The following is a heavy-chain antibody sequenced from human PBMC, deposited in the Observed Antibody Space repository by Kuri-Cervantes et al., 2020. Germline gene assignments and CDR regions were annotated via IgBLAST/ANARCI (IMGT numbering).Heavy chain of an antibody. V-gene: IGHV3-48*01. CDR3: AKSSYGDYYY. Sequence: GESLKISCAASGFTFRSYSMNWVRQAPGKGLEWVSYISSSSSTIYYADSVKGRFTISRDNAKNSLYLQMNSLRAEDTAVYYCAKSSYGDYYYWGQGTLVTVSS. J-gene: IGHJ4*02. CDR2: ISSSSSTI. CDR1: GFTFRSYS. D-gene: IGHD4-17*01.